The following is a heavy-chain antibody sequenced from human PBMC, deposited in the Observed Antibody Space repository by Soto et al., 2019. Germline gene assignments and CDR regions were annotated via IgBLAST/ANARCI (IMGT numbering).Heavy chain of an antibody. V-gene: IGHV3-23*01. CDR2: IVRSGGGT. D-gene: IGHD6-13*01. CDR1: EFSFSNYA. CDR3: AARPAAGDTFAFDY. J-gene: IGHJ4*02. Sequence: RKSLRLSCAASEFSFSNYALSFIRQGPGKGLGWVSGIVRSGGGTYYADSVRGRFTISRDDSKNTLYLQMNSLRAEDTAVFYCAARPAAGDTFAFDYWGQGA.